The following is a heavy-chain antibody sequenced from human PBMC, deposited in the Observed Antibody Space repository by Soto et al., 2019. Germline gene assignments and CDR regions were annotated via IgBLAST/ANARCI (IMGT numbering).Heavy chain of an antibody. Sequence: SETLSLTCTVSGGSISSGDYYWSWIRQPPGKGLEWIGYIYYSGSTYYNPSLKSRVTISVDTSKNQFSLKLCSVTAADTAVYYCARGWGDYYDSSGYYYVAWFGPWGQGTLVTVSS. CDR1: GGSISSGDYY. CDR2: IYYSGST. V-gene: IGHV4-30-4*01. J-gene: IGHJ5*02. CDR3: ARGWGDYYDSSGYYYVAWFGP. D-gene: IGHD3-22*01.